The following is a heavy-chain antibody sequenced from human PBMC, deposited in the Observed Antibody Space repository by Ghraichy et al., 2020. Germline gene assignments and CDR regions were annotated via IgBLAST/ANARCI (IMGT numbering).Heavy chain of an antibody. D-gene: IGHD3-10*01. CDR1: GGSISSGGYY. CDR3: ARAIGYYYGMDV. CDR2: IFYSGST. J-gene: IGHJ6*02. V-gene: IGHV4-31*02. Sequence: SQTLSLTCTVSGGSISSGGYYWSWIRQHPGKGLEWIGHIFYSGSTYYNPSLTSRVIISVDTSKNQFSLRLSSVTAADTAVYYCARAIGYYYGMDVWGQGTTVTVSS.